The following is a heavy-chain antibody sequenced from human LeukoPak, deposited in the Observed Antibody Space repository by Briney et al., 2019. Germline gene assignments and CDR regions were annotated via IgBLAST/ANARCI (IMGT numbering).Heavy chain of an antibody. Sequence: VASVRVSCKTSGYTYANYGTHPVRQASRQSLEWMGCINTGNGNTKSSQKFQDRVALTRDTSASTAYMELNSLSSEDTAVYYCARVPLSDSSGHYYPHWGQGTLVTVSS. D-gene: IGHD3-22*01. J-gene: IGHJ1*01. CDR1: GYTYANYG. CDR3: ARVPLSDSSGHYYPH. CDR2: INTGNGNT. V-gene: IGHV1-3*04.